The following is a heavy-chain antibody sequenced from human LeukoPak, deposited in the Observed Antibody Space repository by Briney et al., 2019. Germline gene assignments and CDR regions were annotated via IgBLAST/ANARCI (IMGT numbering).Heavy chain of an antibody. CDR2: ISPSGDGT. CDR1: GVTLSRYA. J-gene: IGHJ6*03. Sequence: PGGSLRLSCAASGVTLSRYAVNWVRQAPGRGLEWVSYISPSGDGTVYAESVKGQFTISRDNSKNMLYLQMDSLRAEDTAIYYCVRKVYYYMDVWGKGTTVTVSS. V-gene: IGHV3-23*01. CDR3: VRKVYYYMDV.